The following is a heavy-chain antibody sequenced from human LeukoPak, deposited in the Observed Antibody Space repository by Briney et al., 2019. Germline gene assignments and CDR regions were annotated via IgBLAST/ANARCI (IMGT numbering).Heavy chain of an antibody. V-gene: IGHV1-2*02. J-gene: IGHJ5*02. D-gene: IGHD6-6*01. CDR3: GSDRRWSIAARRWWFDP. CDR1: GYTFTGYY. CDR2: TNPNIGGT. Sequence: ASVKVSCKPSGYTFTGYYMHWVRPAPGEGLEWMGWTNPNIGGTNYAQKFEGRVTITRDTSISIAYMGLSRLRSDDTAVYCCGSDRRWSIAARRWWFDPWGQGTLVTVS.